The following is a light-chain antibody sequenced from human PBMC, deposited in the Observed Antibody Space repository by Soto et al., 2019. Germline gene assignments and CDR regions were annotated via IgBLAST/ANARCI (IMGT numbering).Light chain of an antibody. Sequence: QSVLTQPPSASGTPGQRVTISCSGSSSNIGSNYVYWYQQLPGTAPKLLIYRNNQRPSGVPDRFSGSKSGTSASLAISGLRSEEGVDYDCAPWDDSLSGGVFAGGTKLPVL. CDR2: RNN. CDR3: APWDDSLSGGV. V-gene: IGLV1-47*01. CDR1: SSNIGSNY. J-gene: IGLJ3*02.